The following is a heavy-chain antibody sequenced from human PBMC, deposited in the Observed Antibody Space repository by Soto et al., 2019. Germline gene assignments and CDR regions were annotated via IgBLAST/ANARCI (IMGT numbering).Heavy chain of an antibody. Sequence: EVQLLESGGGLVQPGGSLRLPCVASGFTFSTYAMSWVRQAPREGLKWVSTISGSGGTTYYADSVKGRFTISRDNSKNTLYLQVNSLRAEDSAKYYCARYCSPTSCTIRYGMDVWGQGTTVTVSS. CDR3: ARYCSPTSCTIRYGMDV. V-gene: IGHV3-23*01. D-gene: IGHD2-15*01. CDR1: GFTFSTYA. CDR2: ISGSGGTT. J-gene: IGHJ6*02.